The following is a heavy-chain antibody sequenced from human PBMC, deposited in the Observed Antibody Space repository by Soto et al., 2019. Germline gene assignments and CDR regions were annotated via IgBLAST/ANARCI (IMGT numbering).Heavy chain of an antibody. Sequence: GSLRLSCAASGFTFSSYEMNWVRQAPGKGLEWVSYISSSGSTIYYADSVKGRFTISRDNAKNSLYLQMNSLRAEDTAVYYCARDHKGGYYYYGMDVWSQGTTVTVSS. V-gene: IGHV3-48*03. CDR1: GFTFSSYE. CDR3: ARDHKGGYYYYGMDV. J-gene: IGHJ6*02. CDR2: ISSSGSTI.